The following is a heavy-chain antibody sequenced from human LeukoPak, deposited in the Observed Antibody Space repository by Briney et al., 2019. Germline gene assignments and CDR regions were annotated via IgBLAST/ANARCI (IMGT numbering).Heavy chain of an antibody. Sequence: SETLSFTCTVSGGSISSYYWSWIRQPPGKGLEWIGYIYYSGSTNYNPSLKSRVTISVDTSKNQFSLKLRSVTAADTAVYYCARHFYSGSLNWFDPWGQGTLVTVSS. CDR2: IYYSGST. V-gene: IGHV4-59*08. D-gene: IGHD1-26*01. J-gene: IGHJ5*02. CDR3: ARHFYSGSLNWFDP. CDR1: GGSISSYY.